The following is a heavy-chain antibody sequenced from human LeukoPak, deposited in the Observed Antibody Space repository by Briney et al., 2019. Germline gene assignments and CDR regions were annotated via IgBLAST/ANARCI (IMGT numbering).Heavy chain of an antibody. CDR1: GFTFSSYS. Sequence: GGSLRLSCAASGFTFSSYSMNWVRQAPGKGLEWVSSISSSSYIYYADSVKGRFTISRDNAKNSLYLQMNSLRAEDTAVYYCASYLVVTMVRGVRGGYFDYWGQGTLVTVSS. CDR2: ISSSSYI. CDR3: ASYLVVTMVRGVRGGYFDY. V-gene: IGHV3-21*01. J-gene: IGHJ4*02. D-gene: IGHD3-10*01.